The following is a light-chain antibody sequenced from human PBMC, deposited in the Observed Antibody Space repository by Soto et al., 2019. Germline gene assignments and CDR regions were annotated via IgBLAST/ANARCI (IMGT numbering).Light chain of an antibody. CDR2: DSY. V-gene: IGKV3D-20*02. Sequence: EIVLTRPPGTLSLSPGERATLSCRASQNVDSNYLAWYQQKPGQPPRLIIYDSYTRATGFPDRFSGSGSGTDFTLTISSLQSEDFAVYYCQQHNNWPPWTFGQGTKVDIK. J-gene: IGKJ1*01. CDR1: QNVDSNY. CDR3: QQHNNWPPWT.